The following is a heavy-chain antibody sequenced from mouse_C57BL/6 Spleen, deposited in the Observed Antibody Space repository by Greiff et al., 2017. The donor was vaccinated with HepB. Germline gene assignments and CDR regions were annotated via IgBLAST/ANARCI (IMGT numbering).Heavy chain of an antibody. J-gene: IGHJ3*01. D-gene: IGHD1-1*01. CDR3: ARSGYYGSQFAY. Sequence: VQLQQSGAELARPGASVKLSCKASGYTFTSYGISWVKQRTGQGLEWIGEIYPRSGNTYYNEKFKGKATLTADKSSSTAYMELRSLTSEDSAVYFCARSGYYGSQFAYWGQGTLVTVSA. CDR1: GYTFTSYG. V-gene: IGHV1-81*01. CDR2: IYPRSGNT.